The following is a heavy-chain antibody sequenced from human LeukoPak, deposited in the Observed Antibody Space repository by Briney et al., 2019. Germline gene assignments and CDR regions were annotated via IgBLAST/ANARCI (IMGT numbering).Heavy chain of an antibody. D-gene: IGHD3-3*01. CDR1: RYTFTGYY. CDR2: INPNSGGT. J-gene: IGHJ4*02. CDR3: MRARVDITSFGVVLISALIE. Sequence: ASVKLSCKPSRYTFTGYYMHRGRRAPGHGLGWRGWINPNSGGTNYAQKLQGRSTITRYTAISTATMELSKWRAGDPAACSCMRARVDITSFGVVLISALIEWGQRTLVTVSS. V-gene: IGHV1-2*02.